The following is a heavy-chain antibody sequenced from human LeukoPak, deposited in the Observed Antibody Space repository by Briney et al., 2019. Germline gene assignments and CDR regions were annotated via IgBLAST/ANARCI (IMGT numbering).Heavy chain of an antibody. CDR2: ISAYNGNT. J-gene: IGHJ5*02. V-gene: IGHV1-18*01. Sequence: GASVKVSCKASGYTFTSYGISWVRQAPGQGLEWMGWISAYNGNTNYAQKLQGRVTMTTDTSTSTAYMELRSLRSDDTAVYYCAIMLWGYVSYPNWFDPWSQGTLVTVSS. CDR3: AIMLWGYVSYPNWFDP. D-gene: IGHD2-2*01. CDR1: GYTFTSYG.